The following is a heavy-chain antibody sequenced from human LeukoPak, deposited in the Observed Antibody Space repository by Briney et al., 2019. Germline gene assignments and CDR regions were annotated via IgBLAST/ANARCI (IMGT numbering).Heavy chain of an antibody. CDR3: ARGKGTGDLSLWRY. Sequence: SETLSLTCAVYGGSFSGYYWSWIRQPPGKGLEWIGEINHSGSTNYNPSLKSRVTISVDTSKNQFSLKLSSVTVADTAVYYCARGKGTGDLSLWRYWGQGTLVTVSS. V-gene: IGHV4-34*01. D-gene: IGHD7-27*01. CDR1: GGSFSGYY. J-gene: IGHJ4*02. CDR2: INHSGST.